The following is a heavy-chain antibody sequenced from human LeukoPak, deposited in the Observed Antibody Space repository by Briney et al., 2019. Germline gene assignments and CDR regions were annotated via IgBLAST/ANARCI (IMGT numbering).Heavy chain of an antibody. CDR3: AKGSGFGSGSYYDVAYYFDY. D-gene: IGHD1-26*01. Sequence: GGSLRLSCAASGFTFSSYGMHWVRQAPGKGLEGVAVISYDGSNKYYADSVKGRFTISRDNSKNTLYLQMNSLRAEDTAVYYCAKGSGFGSGSYYDVAYYFDYWGQGTLVTVSS. CDR2: ISYDGSNK. V-gene: IGHV3-30*18. J-gene: IGHJ4*02. CDR1: GFTFSSYG.